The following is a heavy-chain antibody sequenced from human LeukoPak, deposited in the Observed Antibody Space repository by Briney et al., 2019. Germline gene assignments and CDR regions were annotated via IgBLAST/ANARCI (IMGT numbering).Heavy chain of an antibody. CDR3: ARDSYCSSTSCPDAFDI. J-gene: IGHJ3*02. CDR1: GFIFSSYE. D-gene: IGHD2-2*01. Sequence: GSLRLSRAASGFIFSSYEMNWVRQAPGKGLEWVSYISSCGNTIYYAGSVMGRFTISRDNAKNSLYLQMNSLRGEDTAVYYCARDSYCSSTSCPDAFDIWGQGTMVTVSS. CDR2: ISSCGNTI. V-gene: IGHV3-48*03.